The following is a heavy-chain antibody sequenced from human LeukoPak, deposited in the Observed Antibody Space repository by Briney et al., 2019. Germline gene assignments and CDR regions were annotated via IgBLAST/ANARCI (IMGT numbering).Heavy chain of an antibody. CDR3: AKTRGISISGVVPLCDY. Sequence: PGGSLRLSCAASGFTFSTSGMAWVRQAPGKGLDWVSIISGSGGTPYYTDSVKGRFTISRDNSKNTLYLQMNSLRAEDTAVYYCAKTRGISISGVVPLCDYWGQGTPVTVSS. J-gene: IGHJ4*02. V-gene: IGHV3-23*01. D-gene: IGHD3-3*01. CDR1: GFTFSTSG. CDR2: ISGSGGTP.